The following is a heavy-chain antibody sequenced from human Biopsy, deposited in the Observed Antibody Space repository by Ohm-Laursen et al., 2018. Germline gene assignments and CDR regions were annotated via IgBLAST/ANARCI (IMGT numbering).Heavy chain of an antibody. CDR3: ARATNSTGWPYYYFYGMDV. Sequence: PSETLSLTCTVSGDSISSYYWSWIRQTPGKGLEWIGYTYYSGSTNYNPSLKSRVTISVDTSKNQFSLRLNSVTAADTAVYYCARATNSTGWPYYYFYGMDVWGQGTTVTVSS. CDR2: TYYSGST. CDR1: GDSISSYY. V-gene: IGHV4-59*01. D-gene: IGHD2/OR15-2a*01. J-gene: IGHJ6*02.